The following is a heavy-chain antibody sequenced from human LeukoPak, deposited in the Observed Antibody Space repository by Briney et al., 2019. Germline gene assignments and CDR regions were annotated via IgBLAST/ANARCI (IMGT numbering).Heavy chain of an antibody. CDR2: INHSGST. D-gene: IGHD6-19*01. V-gene: IGHV4-34*01. CDR3: ARGGKQWLVRGGYFDY. Sequence: SETLSLTCAVYGGSFSGYYWSWIRQPPGKGLEWIGEINHSGSTNYNPSLKSRVTISVDTSKNQFSLKLSSVTAAGTAVYYCARGGKQWLVRGGYFDYWGQGTLVTVSS. J-gene: IGHJ4*02. CDR1: GGSFSGYY.